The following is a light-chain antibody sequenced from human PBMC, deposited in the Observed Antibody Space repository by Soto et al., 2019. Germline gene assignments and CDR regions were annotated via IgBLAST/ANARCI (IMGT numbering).Light chain of an antibody. Sequence: QSVLTQPASVSGSPGQSITISCTGTSSDVGGYNFVSWYQQQSGKAPKLMIHEVSNRPSGVSNRFSGSKSGNTASLTISGLQAEDEADYYCSSFTRSRAHVFGSGTKVTV. V-gene: IGLV2-14*01. J-gene: IGLJ1*01. CDR2: EVS. CDR3: SSFTRSRAHV. CDR1: SSDVGGYNF.